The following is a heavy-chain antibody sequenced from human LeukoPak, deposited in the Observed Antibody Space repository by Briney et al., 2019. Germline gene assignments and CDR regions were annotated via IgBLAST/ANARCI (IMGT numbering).Heavy chain of an antibody. V-gene: IGHV4-31*03. Sequence: SQTLSLTCTVSGGSISSGGYYWSWIRQHPGKGLEWIGYIYYSGSTYYNPSLKSRVTISVDTSKNQFSLKLSSVTAADTAVYYCARGGMGGYHYDSSGYYYDPLFDYWGQGTLVTVSS. J-gene: IGHJ4*02. D-gene: IGHD3-22*01. CDR3: ARGGMGGYHYDSSGYYYDPLFDY. CDR1: GGSISSGGYY. CDR2: IYYSGST.